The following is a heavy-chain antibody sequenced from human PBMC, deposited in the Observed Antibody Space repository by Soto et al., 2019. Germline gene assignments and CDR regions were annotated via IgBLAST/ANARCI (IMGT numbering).Heavy chain of an antibody. J-gene: IGHJ4*02. CDR2: IYYSGST. V-gene: IGHV4-30-4*01. CDR3: ARADSSGYYYFDY. CDR1: GGSISSGDYY. D-gene: IGHD3-22*01. Sequence: PSVTLSLTCTVSGGSISSGDYYWSWIRQPPGKGLEWIGYIYYSGSTYYNPSLKSRVTISVDTSKNQFSLKLSSVTAADTAVYYWARADSSGYYYFDYWGQGTLVTVSS.